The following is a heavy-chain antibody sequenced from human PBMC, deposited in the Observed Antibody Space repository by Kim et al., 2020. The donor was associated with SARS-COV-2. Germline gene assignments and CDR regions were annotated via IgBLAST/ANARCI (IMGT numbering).Heavy chain of an antibody. Sequence: GGSLRLSCAASGFTFSSYAMSWVRQAPGKGLEWVSVISGGGVKKFYADSVRGRFTISRDNPKNTLYLQMNSLRDEDTALYYCAKVVVMDDYNYYYYYGMDVWGQGTAVTVSS. J-gene: IGHJ6*02. V-gene: IGHV3-23*01. CDR1: GFTFSSYA. CDR2: ISGGGVKK. D-gene: IGHD3-3*01. CDR3: AKVVVMDDYNYYYYYGMDV.